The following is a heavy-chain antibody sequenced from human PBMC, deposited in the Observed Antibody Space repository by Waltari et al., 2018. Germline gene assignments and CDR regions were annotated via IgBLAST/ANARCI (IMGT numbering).Heavy chain of an antibody. D-gene: IGHD4-17*01. CDR2: IKQDGSEK. CDR3: ARVAYGVYLRNFDY. CDR1: GFTFSSCW. V-gene: IGHV3-7*01. J-gene: IGHJ4*02. Sequence: EVQLVESGGGLVQPGGSLRLSCAASGFTFSSCWLNWVRQAPGKGLEWVANIKQDGSEKYYVDSVKGRFTISRDNAKNSLYLQMNSLRAEDTAVYYCARVAYGVYLRNFDYWGQGTLVTVSS.